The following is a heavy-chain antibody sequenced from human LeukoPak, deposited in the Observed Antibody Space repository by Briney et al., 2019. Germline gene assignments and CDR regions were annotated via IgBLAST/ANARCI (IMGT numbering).Heavy chain of an antibody. CDR2: ISGSGGST. V-gene: IGHV3-23*01. Sequence: PGGSLRLSCAASGFTFSSYAMSWVRQAPGKGLEWVSAISGSGGSTYCADSVKGRFTISRDNSKNTLYLQMNSLRAEDTAVYYCAKGDSSSWYRGAFDIWGQGTMVTVSS. CDR1: GFTFSSYA. J-gene: IGHJ3*02. D-gene: IGHD6-13*01. CDR3: AKGDSSSWYRGAFDI.